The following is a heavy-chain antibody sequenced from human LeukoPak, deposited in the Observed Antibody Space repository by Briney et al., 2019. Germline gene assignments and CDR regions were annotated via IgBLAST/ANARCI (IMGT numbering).Heavy chain of an antibody. CDR3: ARAGRSSGYDYYYGMDV. J-gene: IGHJ6*02. CDR2: IKEDGSEA. D-gene: IGHD3-22*01. Sequence: GGSLRLSCTASGFIFSGYWMTWVRQAPGKGLEWVANIKEDGSEAYYVDSVKGRFTISRDNAKNSLFLQMNSLRAEDTAVYYCARAGRSSGYDYYYGMDVWGQGTTVTVSS. CDR1: GFIFSGYW. V-gene: IGHV3-7*02.